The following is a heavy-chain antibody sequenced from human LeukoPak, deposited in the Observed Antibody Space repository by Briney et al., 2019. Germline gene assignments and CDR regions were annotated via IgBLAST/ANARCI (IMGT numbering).Heavy chain of an antibody. CDR2: ISWNSGSI. V-gene: IGHV3-9*01. Sequence: GRSLRLSCAASGFTFDDYAMHWVRQAPGKGLEWVSGISWNSGSIGYADSVKGRFTISRDNSKNTLYLQMNSLRAEDTAVYYCAKDLGLWFGELLGGMDVWGQGTTVTVSS. CDR1: GFTFDDYA. J-gene: IGHJ6*02. D-gene: IGHD3-10*01. CDR3: AKDLGLWFGELLGGMDV.